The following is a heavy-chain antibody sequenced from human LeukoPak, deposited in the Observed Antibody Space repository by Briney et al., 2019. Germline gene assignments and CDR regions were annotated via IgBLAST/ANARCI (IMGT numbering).Heavy chain of an antibody. J-gene: IGHJ3*02. CDR3: ARYETRGLPI. CDR2: INSDGSST. D-gene: IGHD3-16*01. CDR1: GFTFSSYW. Sequence: GGSLRLSCAASGFTFSSYWMHWVRQAPGMGLVWVSRINSDGSSTTYADSVKGRFTISRDNAKNTLYLQMNSLRAEDTAVYYCARYETRGLPIWGQGTMVTVSS. V-gene: IGHV3-74*01.